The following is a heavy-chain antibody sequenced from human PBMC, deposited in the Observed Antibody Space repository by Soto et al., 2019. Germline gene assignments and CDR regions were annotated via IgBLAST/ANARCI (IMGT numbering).Heavy chain of an antibody. D-gene: IGHD1-26*01. Sequence: PGGSLRLSCAASGFTVSSNYMSWVRQAPGKGLEWVSVIYSGGSTYYADSVKGRFTISRDNSKNTLYLQMNSLRAEDTAVYYCARAQNSGSYLYYYGMDVRGQGTTVTVSS. CDR2: IYSGGST. CDR1: GFTVSSNY. V-gene: IGHV3-53*01. J-gene: IGHJ6*02. CDR3: ARAQNSGSYLYYYGMDV.